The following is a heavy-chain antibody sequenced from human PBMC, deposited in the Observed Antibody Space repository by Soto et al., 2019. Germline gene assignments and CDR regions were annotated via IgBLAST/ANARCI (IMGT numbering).Heavy chain of an antibody. CDR1: GVTFGNYE. Sequence: QVLLMQSGAEVRKPGASVTVSCEASGVTFGNYEINWVRQAPGQGLEWMGWMNPSSGNTGYAQKFQGRVTMTRITSTNTAXMXLRSLXSEDTAVYYCAKNADFFHYHMDVWGEGTTVTVS. J-gene: IGHJ6*03. V-gene: IGHV1-8*01. CDR2: MNPSSGNT. CDR3: AKNADFFHYHMDV.